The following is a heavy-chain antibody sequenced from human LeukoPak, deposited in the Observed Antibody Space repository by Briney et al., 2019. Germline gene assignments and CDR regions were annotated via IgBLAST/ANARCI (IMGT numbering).Heavy chain of an antibody. CDR2: IYHSGST. D-gene: IGHD3-9*01. V-gene: IGHV4-38-2*02. J-gene: IGHJ5*02. CDR3: ARDLRYLDP. CDR1: GYSISSGYY. Sequence: SETLSLTCTVSGYSISSGYYWGWIRQPPGKGLEWIGSIYHSGSTYYNPSLKSRVTISVDTSKNQFSLKLSSVTAADTAVYYCARDLRYLDPWGQGTLVTVSS.